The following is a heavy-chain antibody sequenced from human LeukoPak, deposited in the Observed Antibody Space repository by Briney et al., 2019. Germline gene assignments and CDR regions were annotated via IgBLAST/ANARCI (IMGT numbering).Heavy chain of an antibody. CDR2: ISYDGSNK. CDR3: ARDPLGSPTYYFDY. D-gene: IGHD7-27*01. Sequence: PGGSLRLSCAASGFTFSSYAMHWVRQAPGKELEWVAVISYDGSNKYYADSVKGRFTISRDNSKNTLYLQMNSLRAEDTAVYYCARDPLGSPTYYFDYWGQGTLVTVSS. J-gene: IGHJ4*02. CDR1: GFTFSSYA. V-gene: IGHV3-30*04.